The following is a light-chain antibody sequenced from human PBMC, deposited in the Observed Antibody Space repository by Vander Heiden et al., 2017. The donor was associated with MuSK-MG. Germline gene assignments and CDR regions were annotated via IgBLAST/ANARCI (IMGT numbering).Light chain of an antibody. V-gene: IGKV1-9*01. Sequence: DIQLTRAPSFLSASVGDRVTITCPASQGISSYLAWYQHKPGKAPKLLIYAASTVQSGVRSRFSGSGSGTEFTLTMSSLQPEEFATSYFRQLNSDPDTFGGGTKLENK. CDR1: QGISSY. J-gene: IGKJ4*01. CDR3: RQLNSDPDT. CDR2: AAS.